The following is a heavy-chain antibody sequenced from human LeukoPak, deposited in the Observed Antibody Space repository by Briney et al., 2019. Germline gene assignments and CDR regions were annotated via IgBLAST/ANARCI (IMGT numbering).Heavy chain of an antibody. J-gene: IGHJ4*02. CDR3: AREKTYYDSIGNYYGGVSDY. CDR2: INHSGST. Sequence: SETLSLTCAVYGGSFSGYYWSWIRQAPGKGLEWIGEINHSGSTNYNPSLKSRVTISLDTSKNQFSLKLTSVTAADTAVYYCAREKTYYDSIGNYYGGVSDYWGQGTLVTVSS. CDR1: GGSFSGYY. D-gene: IGHD3-22*01. V-gene: IGHV4-34*01.